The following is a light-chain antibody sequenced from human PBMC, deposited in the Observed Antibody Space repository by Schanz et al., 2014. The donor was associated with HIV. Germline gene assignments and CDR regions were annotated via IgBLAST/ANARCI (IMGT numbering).Light chain of an antibody. CDR1: NSNIGNNY. CDR2: DNY. V-gene: IGLV1-51*01. CDR3: GTWDSRMSVGFV. Sequence: QSVLTQPPSVSAAPGQRVTISCSGSNSNIGNNYVSWYQQLPGTAPKLLIYDNYKRPSGIPDRFSGSKSGTSATLVITGLQTGDEADYYCGTWDSRMSVGFVFGSGTKVTVL. J-gene: IGLJ1*01.